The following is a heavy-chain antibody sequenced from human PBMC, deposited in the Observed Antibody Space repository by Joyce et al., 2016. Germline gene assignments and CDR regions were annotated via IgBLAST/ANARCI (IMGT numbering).Heavy chain of an antibody. CDR1: GFTFTSYA. V-gene: IGHV3-30-3*01. CDR2: ISIDANRE. CDR3: AREGSGSTWSSFDY. D-gene: IGHD6-13*01. J-gene: IGHJ4*02. Sequence: QVQLVESGGSVVQPGRSLRLSCSASGFTFTSYAMHWVRQAPGKGLEWVAVISIDANREHYADSVEGRFTISRDNSKNMLYLQMNALRNEDTAVYYCAREGSGSTWSSFDYWGQGTLVTASS.